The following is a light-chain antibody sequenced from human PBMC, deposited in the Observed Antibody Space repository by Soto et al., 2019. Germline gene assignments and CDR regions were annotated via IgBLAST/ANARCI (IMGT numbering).Light chain of an antibody. CDR3: MQGTHWPPYT. Sequence: DVVMTQSPLSLPVTLGQPASISCRSSQSLVYSDGNTYLNWFQQRPGQSPRRLIYKVSNRDSGVPDRFGGSGSGTDFTLKISRVEAENVGVYYCMQGTHWPPYTFGQGTKLDLK. J-gene: IGKJ2*01. V-gene: IGKV2-30*01. CDR2: KVS. CDR1: QSLVYSDGNTY.